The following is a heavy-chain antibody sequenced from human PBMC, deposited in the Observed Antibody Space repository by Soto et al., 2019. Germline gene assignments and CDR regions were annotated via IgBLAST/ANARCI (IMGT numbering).Heavy chain of an antibody. CDR2: ISGSGGST. J-gene: IGHJ4*02. CDR1: GFTFSSYA. Sequence: GGSLRLSCAASGFTFSSYAMSWVRQAPGKGLEWVSAISGSGGSTYYADSVKGRFTISRDNSKNTLYLQMNSLRAEDTAVYYCAKALQDIVVVPAMEFDYWGQGTLVTVSS. CDR3: AKALQDIVVVPAMEFDY. V-gene: IGHV3-23*01. D-gene: IGHD2-2*01.